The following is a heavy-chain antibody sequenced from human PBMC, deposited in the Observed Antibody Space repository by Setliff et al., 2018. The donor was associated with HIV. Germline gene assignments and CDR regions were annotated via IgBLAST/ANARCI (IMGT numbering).Heavy chain of an antibody. V-gene: IGHV1-8*02. Sequence: ASVKVSCKASGYTLTSYEINWVRQDTGQGLEWMGWMNPNSGDTGYAQKFQGRVTMTRNTSISTAFMELSSLRSEDTAVYYCARGRSLVRGSGSPEYMDVWGKGTTVTVSS. CDR3: ARGRSLVRGSGSPEYMDV. CDR2: MNPNSGDT. J-gene: IGHJ6*03. D-gene: IGHD3-10*01. CDR1: GYTLTSYE.